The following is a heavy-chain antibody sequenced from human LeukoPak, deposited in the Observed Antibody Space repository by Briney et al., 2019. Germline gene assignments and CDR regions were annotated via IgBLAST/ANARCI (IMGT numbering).Heavy chain of an antibody. J-gene: IGHJ4*02. Sequence: GGSLRLSCAASGVTVNSNYINWVRQAPGKGLEWVSVIYSSGGTNYADSVKGRFTISRDDSKNTVFLQMNSLRVEDTAFYYCARGNFWGGYYLDYWGQGTLVTVSS. CDR3: ARGNFWGGYYLDY. CDR2: IYSSGGT. CDR1: GVTVNSNY. V-gene: IGHV3-53*01. D-gene: IGHD3-3*01.